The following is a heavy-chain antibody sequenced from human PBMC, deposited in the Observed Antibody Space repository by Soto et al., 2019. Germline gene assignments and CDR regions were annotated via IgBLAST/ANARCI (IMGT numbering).Heavy chain of an antibody. V-gene: IGHV3-53*01. J-gene: IGHJ6*02. D-gene: IGHD5-18*01. Sequence: EVQLVESGGGLIQPGGSLRLSCAASGFSVSSNYMSWVRQAPGKGLEWVSVIYSGDNTHYADSVKGRFTISRDNSKNTLYLQMNSLRAEDTAVYYCARDSTWIPYYHYGMDVWGQGTTVTVSS. CDR3: ARDSTWIPYYHYGMDV. CDR2: IYSGDNT. CDR1: GFSVSSNY.